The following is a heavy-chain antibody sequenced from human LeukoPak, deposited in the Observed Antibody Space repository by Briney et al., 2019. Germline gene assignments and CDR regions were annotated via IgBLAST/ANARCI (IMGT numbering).Heavy chain of an antibody. J-gene: IGHJ4*02. Sequence: ASVKVSCKASGYTFTGHAMNWVRQAPGQGPEWMGYINTKTGNPTYAQGFTGRFVFSLDTSVSTAYLQISSLKPEDTGVYYCGEGGWVAVTGMDSWGQGTLVTVSS. CDR2: INTKTGNP. V-gene: IGHV7-4-1*02. D-gene: IGHD6-19*01. CDR3: GEGGWVAVTGMDS. CDR1: GYTFTGHA.